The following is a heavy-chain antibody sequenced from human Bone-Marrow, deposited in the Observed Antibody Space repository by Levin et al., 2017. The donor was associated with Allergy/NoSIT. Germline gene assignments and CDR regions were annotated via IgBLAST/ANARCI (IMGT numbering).Heavy chain of an antibody. CDR2: ISSSSSYI. Sequence: PGGSLRLSCAASGFTFSSYSMNWVRQAPGKGLEWVSSISSSSSYIYYADSVKGRFTISRDNAKNSLYLQMNSLRAEDTAVYYCARETIVATRIAFDYWGQGTLVTVSS. J-gene: IGHJ4*02. CDR3: ARETIVATRIAFDY. D-gene: IGHD2/OR15-2a*01. CDR1: GFTFSSYS. V-gene: IGHV3-21*01.